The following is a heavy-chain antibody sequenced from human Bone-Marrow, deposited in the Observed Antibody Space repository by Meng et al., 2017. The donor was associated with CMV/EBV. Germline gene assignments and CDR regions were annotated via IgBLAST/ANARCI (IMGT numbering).Heavy chain of an antibody. CDR3: ARVYTDPPSSGYNTDAFDI. Sequence: ASVKVSCKASGDTLSNYAISWVRQAPGQGLEWMGIINPSGGSTTYAQKFQGRVTLTRDTSASTVYMELSSLRSEDTAVYYCARVYTDPPSSGYNTDAFDIWGQGTMVTVSS. V-gene: IGHV1-46*01. D-gene: IGHD6-19*01. CDR2: INPSGGST. J-gene: IGHJ3*02. CDR1: GDTLSNYA.